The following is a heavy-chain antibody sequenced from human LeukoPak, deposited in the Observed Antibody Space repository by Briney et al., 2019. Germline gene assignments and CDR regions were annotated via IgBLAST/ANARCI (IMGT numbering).Heavy chain of an antibody. CDR1: RFTFSSYG. Sequence: GGSLRLSCAASRFTFSSYGMHWVRQAPGKGLEWVANIKRDGSEKYYVDSVKGRFTISRDNAKNSLDLQMNSLRVEDTAVYYCARLGPASSGWPESFDYWGQGTLVTVSS. CDR2: IKRDGSEK. D-gene: IGHD6-19*01. V-gene: IGHV3-7*03. J-gene: IGHJ4*02. CDR3: ARLGPASSGWPESFDY.